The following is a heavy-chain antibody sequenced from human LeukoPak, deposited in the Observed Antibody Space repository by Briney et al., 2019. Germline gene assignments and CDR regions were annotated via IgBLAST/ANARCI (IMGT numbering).Heavy chain of an antibody. Sequence: ASVKVSCKASGYTFTRYYMHWVRQAPGQGLEWMGVIHPDDANTVYARKFQGRVTMTRDMSTSTIYMELSSLRSEDTAVYYCAGHLPDDYSLDSWGQGTLVTVSS. CDR3: AGHLPDDYSLDS. D-gene: IGHD4-11*01. V-gene: IGHV1-46*01. CDR1: GYTFTRYY. J-gene: IGHJ4*02. CDR2: IHPDDANT.